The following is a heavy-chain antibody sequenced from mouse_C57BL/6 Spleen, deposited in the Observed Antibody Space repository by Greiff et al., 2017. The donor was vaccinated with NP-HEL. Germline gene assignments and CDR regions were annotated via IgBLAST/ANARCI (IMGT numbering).Heavy chain of an antibody. D-gene: IGHD1-1*01. CDR3: ARDAYYYGSSYGYFDY. CDR2: IYPRSGNT. J-gene: IGHJ2*01. Sequence: VQGVESGAELARPGASVKLSCKASGYTFTSYGISWVKQRTGQGLEWIGEIYPRSGNTYYNEKFKGKATLTADKSSSTAYMELRSLTSEDSAVYFCARDAYYYGSSYGYFDYWGQGTTLTVSS. CDR1: GYTFTSYG. V-gene: IGHV1-81*01.